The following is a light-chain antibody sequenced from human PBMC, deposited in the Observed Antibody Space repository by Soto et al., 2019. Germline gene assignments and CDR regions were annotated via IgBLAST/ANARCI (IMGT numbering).Light chain of an antibody. CDR1: QSVLYSSNNKNY. Sequence: DIVMTQSPDSLAVSLGERATINCKSSQSVLYSSNNKNYLAWYQQTPGQPPKLLIYWASTRESGVPDRFSGRGSGTDFTLTISSLQAEDVAVYYCQQYYSTPPTFGQGTKVEIK. J-gene: IGKJ1*01. CDR2: WAS. CDR3: QQYYSTPPT. V-gene: IGKV4-1*01.